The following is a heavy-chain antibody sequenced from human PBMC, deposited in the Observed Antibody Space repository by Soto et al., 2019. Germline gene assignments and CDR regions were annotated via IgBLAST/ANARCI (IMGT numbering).Heavy chain of an antibody. Sequence: PSVKVSCKASGHTFTGHHMHWVRQAPGQGLEWMGLIDLDIGDTKYAQKFQGRVTSTSDTSITTAYMELRGLRSDDTAVYYCEIAPTGTAGLDYWGQGTLATVSS. CDR3: EIAPTGTAGLDY. V-gene: IGHV1-2*02. J-gene: IGHJ4*02. CDR1: GHTFTGHH. D-gene: IGHD2-21*02. CDR2: IDLDIGDT.